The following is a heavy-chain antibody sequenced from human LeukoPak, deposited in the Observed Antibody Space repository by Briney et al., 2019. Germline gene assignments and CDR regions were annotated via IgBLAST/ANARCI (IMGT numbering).Heavy chain of an antibody. V-gene: IGHV3-23*01. CDR2: IRGSGVTT. J-gene: IGHJ4*02. Sequence: GGSLRLSCAASGLIFSKYWMTWVRQAPGKGLEWVSAIRGSGVTTYYADSVKGRFTISRDNSRTTLYLLMNSLRAEDTAVYYCAKDAAANVDYPYYFDYWGQGALVTVSS. CDR1: GLIFSKYW. D-gene: IGHD4-11*01. CDR3: AKDAAANVDYPYYFDY.